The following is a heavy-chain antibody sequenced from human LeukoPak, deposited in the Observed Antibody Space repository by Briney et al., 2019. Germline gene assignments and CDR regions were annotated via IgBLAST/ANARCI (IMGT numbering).Heavy chain of an antibody. CDR2: INHSGST. Sequence: SETLSLTCAVYGGSFSGYYWSWIRQPPGKGLEWIGEINHSGSTNYNPSLKSRVTISVDTSKNQFSLKLSSVTAADTAVYYCASPYSSGWSFDYWGQGTLVTVSS. CDR3: ASPYSSGWSFDY. J-gene: IGHJ4*02. CDR1: GGSFSGYY. V-gene: IGHV4-34*01. D-gene: IGHD6-19*01.